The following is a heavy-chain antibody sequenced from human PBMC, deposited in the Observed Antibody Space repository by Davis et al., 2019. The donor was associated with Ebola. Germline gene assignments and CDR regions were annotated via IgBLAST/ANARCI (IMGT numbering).Heavy chain of an antibody. CDR2: INPNSGGT. CDR1: GYTFTGYC. D-gene: IGHD5-18*01. Sequence: ASVKVSCKASGYTFTGYCMHWVRQAPGQGLEWMGWINPNSGGTNYAQKFQGRVTMTRDTSISTAYMELSRLRSDDTAVYYCARDLEYSYVYYYYGMDVWGQGTTVTVSS. J-gene: IGHJ6*02. CDR3: ARDLEYSYVYYYYGMDV. V-gene: IGHV1-2*02.